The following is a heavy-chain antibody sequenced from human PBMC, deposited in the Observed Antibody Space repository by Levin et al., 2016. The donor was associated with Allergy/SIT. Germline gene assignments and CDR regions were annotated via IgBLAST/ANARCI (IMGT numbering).Heavy chain of an antibody. V-gene: IGHV4-59*01. D-gene: IGHD6-19*01. Sequence: WIRQPPGKGLEWIGYIYYSGSTNYNPSLKSRVTISVDTSKNQFSLKLTSVTAADTAVYYCARKYSSARMGAFDIWGQGTMVTVSS. J-gene: IGHJ3*02. CDR2: IYYSGST. CDR3: ARKYSSARMGAFDI.